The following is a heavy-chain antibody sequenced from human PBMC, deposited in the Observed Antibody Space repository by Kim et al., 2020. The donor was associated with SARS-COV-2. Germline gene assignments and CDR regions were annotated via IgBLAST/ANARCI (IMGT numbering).Heavy chain of an antibody. Sequence: GSLRLSCAASGFTFSSYGMHWVRQAPGKGLEWVAVIWYDGSNKYYADSVKGRFTISRDNSKNTLYLQMNSLRAEDTAVYYCARDLYYYDSSGYMTDYWGQGTLVPVSS. CDR2: IWYDGSNK. J-gene: IGHJ4*02. D-gene: IGHD3-22*01. V-gene: IGHV3-33*01. CDR3: ARDLYYYDSSGYMTDY. CDR1: GFTFSSYG.